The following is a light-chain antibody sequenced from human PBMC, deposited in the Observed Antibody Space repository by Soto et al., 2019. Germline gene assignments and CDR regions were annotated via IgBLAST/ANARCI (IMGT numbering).Light chain of an antibody. V-gene: IGKV3-11*01. J-gene: IGKJ4*02. CDR1: QSVSSY. Sequence: EMVLTQSPAPLSLPPGEIATLSCRASQSVSSYLAWYQQKPGQAPRLLIYDASNRATGIPARFSGSGSGTDFTLTISSLEPVDFAVYYCQQRSNWPKLTFGGGTKVEIK. CDR2: DAS. CDR3: QQRSNWPKLT.